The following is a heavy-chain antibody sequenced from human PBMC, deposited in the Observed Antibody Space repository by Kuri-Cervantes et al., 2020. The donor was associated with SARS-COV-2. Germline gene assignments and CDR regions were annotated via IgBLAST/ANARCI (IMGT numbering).Heavy chain of an antibody. CDR1: GGSITAYSYY. V-gene: IGHV4-39*01. CDR3: ARSTPFRRLVVISQGGAFDI. J-gene: IGHJ3*02. D-gene: IGHD3-22*01. Sequence: GSLRLSCTVSGGSITAYSYYWGWIRQPPGKGLEWIGSLYYSGSTYYNPSLKSRVTISIDTSKNQFSLRLSSVTAADTAVYYCARSTPFRRLVVISQGGAFDIWGQGTMVTVSS. CDR2: LYYSGST.